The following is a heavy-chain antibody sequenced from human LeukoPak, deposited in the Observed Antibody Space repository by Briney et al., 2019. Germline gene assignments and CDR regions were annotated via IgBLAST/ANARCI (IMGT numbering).Heavy chain of an antibody. CDR3: AKDGDRQFDLDV. Sequence: GGSLRLSCAASGLTFSSHWMHWVRQAPGKGLEWVAYIWYDGSNKHYPDSVKGRFTISRDNSKNTVVLQMDSLRAEDTAVYYCAKDGDRQFDLDVWGQGTTVTVSS. D-gene: IGHD3-10*01. V-gene: IGHV3-30*02. CDR2: IWYDGSNK. CDR1: GLTFSSHW. J-gene: IGHJ6*02.